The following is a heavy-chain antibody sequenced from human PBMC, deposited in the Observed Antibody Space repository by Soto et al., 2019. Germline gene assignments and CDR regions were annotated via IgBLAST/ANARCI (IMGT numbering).Heavy chain of an antibody. CDR2: ISNDANDK. CDR1: GFTFNNYG. Sequence: QVQLVESGGGVVQPGRSLRLSCAASGFTFNNYGMHWVRQAPGKGLEWVAAISNDANDKYYADSVKGRLTISRDNSKNTLYRQVNSLTTEDTAVYYCAKDQGIAASHGIDWGQGTMVTVSS. CDR3: AKDQGIAASHGID. V-gene: IGHV3-30*18. J-gene: IGHJ3*01. D-gene: IGHD6-13*01.